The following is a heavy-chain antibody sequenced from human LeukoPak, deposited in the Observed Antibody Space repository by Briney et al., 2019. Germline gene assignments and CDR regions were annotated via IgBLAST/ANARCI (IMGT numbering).Heavy chain of an antibody. CDR1: GFTFSSYW. CDR2: IKQDGSEK. Sequence: PGGSLRLSCAASGFTFSSYWMSWVRQAPGKGLEWVANIKQDGSEKYYVDSVKGRFTISRDNAKNSLYLQMNSLRVEDTAVYYCARSGRFQLLLLYYYMDVRGKGTTVTVSS. J-gene: IGHJ6*03. D-gene: IGHD5-18*01. CDR3: ARSGRFQLLLLYYYMDV. V-gene: IGHV3-7*01.